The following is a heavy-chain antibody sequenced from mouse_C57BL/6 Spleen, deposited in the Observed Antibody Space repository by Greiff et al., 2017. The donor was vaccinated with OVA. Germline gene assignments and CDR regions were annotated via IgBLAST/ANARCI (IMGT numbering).Heavy chain of an antibody. Sequence: QVQLQQSGAELVKPGASVKISCKASGYAFSSYWMHWVKQRPGKGLEWIGQIYPGDGDTNYHGKFKGKATMTADKSSSTAYMQLSSLTSEDSAVYYCARSAPCCYFDYWGQGTTLTVSS. CDR3: ARSAPCCYFDY. J-gene: IGHJ2*01. D-gene: IGHD6-1*01. CDR1: GYAFSSYW. CDR2: IYPGDGDT. V-gene: IGHV1-80*01.